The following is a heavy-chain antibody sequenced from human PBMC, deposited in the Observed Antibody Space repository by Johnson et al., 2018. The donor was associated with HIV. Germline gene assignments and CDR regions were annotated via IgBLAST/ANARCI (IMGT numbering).Heavy chain of an antibody. CDR2: ISYDGSNK. Sequence: QVQLVESGGGVVQPGKSLTLSCVVSGLSFSNFGMHWVRQAPAKGLEWVAVISYDGSNKYYADSVKGRFTISRDNSKNTLYLQMNSLRAEDTAVYYCARDAPDSGSYHAFDIWGQGTMVTVSS. CDR1: GLSFSNFG. CDR3: ARDAPDSGSYHAFDI. J-gene: IGHJ3*02. V-gene: IGHV3-30*03. D-gene: IGHD1-26*01.